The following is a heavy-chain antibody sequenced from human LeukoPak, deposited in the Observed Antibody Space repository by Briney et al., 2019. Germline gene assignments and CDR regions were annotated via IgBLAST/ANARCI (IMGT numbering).Heavy chain of an antibody. CDR3: ARDWDSEVFWFDP. Sequence: SVKVSCKASGDTFSSYAISWVRQAPGQGIEWLGGIIPIFGTANYAQKFQGRVTITADESTSTAYMELSSLRSEDTAVYYCARDWDSEVFWFDPWGQGTLVTVSS. D-gene: IGHD1-14*01. CDR1: GDTFSSYA. V-gene: IGHV1-69*13. CDR2: IIPIFGTA. J-gene: IGHJ5*02.